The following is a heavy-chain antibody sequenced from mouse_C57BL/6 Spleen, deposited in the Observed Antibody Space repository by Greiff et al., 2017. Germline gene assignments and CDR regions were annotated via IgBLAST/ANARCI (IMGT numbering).Heavy chain of an antibody. CDR1: GFTFSDYG. J-gene: IGHJ3*01. CDR2: ISSGSSTI. D-gene: IGHD2-3*01. Sequence: EVKLMESGGGLVKPGGSLKLSCAASGFTFSDYGMHWVRQAPEKGLEWVAYISSGSSTIYYADTVKGRFTISRDNAKNTLFLQMTSLRSEDTAMYYCAKQRNGYFAWFAYWGQGTLVTVSA. V-gene: IGHV5-17*01. CDR3: AKQRNGYFAWFAY.